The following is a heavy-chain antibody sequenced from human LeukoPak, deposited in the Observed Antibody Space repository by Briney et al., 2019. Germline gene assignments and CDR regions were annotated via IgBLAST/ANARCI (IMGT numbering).Heavy chain of an antibody. Sequence: SETLSLTCAVSGGSITTTNWWSWVRQPPGKGLEWIGEVHLSGATNYNLSLESRVSMSIDKSKNHLSLEVTSVTAADTAIYYCTRESGAFSPFGFWGQGTLVTVSS. J-gene: IGHJ4*02. CDR1: GGSITTTNW. CDR2: VHLSGAT. V-gene: IGHV4-4*02. CDR3: TRESGAFSPFGF. D-gene: IGHD1-26*01.